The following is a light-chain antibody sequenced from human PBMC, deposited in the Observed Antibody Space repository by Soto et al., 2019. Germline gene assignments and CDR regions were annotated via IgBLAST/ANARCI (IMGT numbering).Light chain of an antibody. CDR3: QQYNNWLIT. J-gene: IGKJ5*01. CDR1: QSVSGN. CDR2: GAS. Sequence: EIVMTQSPATLSVSPGESATLSCRASQSVSGNLAWYQQKPGQAPRLLIHGASTRATGIPARFSGSGSGTEFTLTISSLQSEDFAVYYCQQYNNWLITFGQGTRLEIK. V-gene: IGKV3-15*01.